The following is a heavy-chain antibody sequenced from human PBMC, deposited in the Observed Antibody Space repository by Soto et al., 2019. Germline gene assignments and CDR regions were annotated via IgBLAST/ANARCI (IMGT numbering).Heavy chain of an antibody. CDR1: GYSFTSYW. Sequence: GESLKISCKGSGYSFTSYWISWVRQMPGKGLEWRGRIDPSDSYTNYSPSFQGHVTISADKSISTAYLQWSSLKASDTAMYYCARYDYGSSDYYYGMDVWGQGTTVTVSS. CDR2: IDPSDSYT. J-gene: IGHJ6*02. CDR3: ARYDYGSSDYYYGMDV. V-gene: IGHV5-10-1*01. D-gene: IGHD4-17*01.